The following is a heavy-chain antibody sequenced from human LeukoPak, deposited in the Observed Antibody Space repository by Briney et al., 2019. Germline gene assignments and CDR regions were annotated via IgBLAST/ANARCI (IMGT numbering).Heavy chain of an antibody. Sequence: ASVKVSCKASGYTFTSYDINWVRQATGQGLEWMGWMNPNSGNTGYAQKFQGRVTMTTDTSTSTAYMELRSLRSDDTAVYYCARDLVGYSGYEPIGYWGQGTLVTVSS. CDR1: GYTFTSYD. CDR3: ARDLVGYSGYEPIGY. V-gene: IGHV1-8*01. CDR2: MNPNSGNT. J-gene: IGHJ4*02. D-gene: IGHD5-12*01.